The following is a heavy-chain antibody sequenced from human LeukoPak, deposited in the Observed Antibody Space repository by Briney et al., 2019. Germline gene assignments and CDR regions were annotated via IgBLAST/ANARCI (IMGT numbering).Heavy chain of an antibody. CDR3: AKDEYYYDSSGYYDHDY. Sequence: GGSVRLSCAASGFTFSSYAMSWVRQAPGKGLEWVSAISGSGGSTYYADSVKGRFTISRDNSKNTLYLQMNSLRAEDTAVYYCAKDEYYYDSSGYYDHDYWGQGTLVTVSS. CDR2: ISGSGGST. D-gene: IGHD3-22*01. J-gene: IGHJ4*02. CDR1: GFTFSSYA. V-gene: IGHV3-23*01.